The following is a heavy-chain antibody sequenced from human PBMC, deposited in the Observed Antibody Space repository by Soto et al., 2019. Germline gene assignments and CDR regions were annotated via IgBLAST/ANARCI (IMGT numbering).Heavy chain of an antibody. CDR3: TRDASRDSSARGWFDP. CDR1: GFTFRSFT. J-gene: IGHJ5*02. CDR2: ISSNSAYI. V-gene: IGHV3-21*01. Sequence: LRLSCAASGFTFRSFTMNWVRQAPGKGLEWVSTISSNSAYIYYTDALMGRFTISRDNAKNSLHLQMNSLRAEDTAVYYCTRDASRDSSARGWFDPWGPGTLVPSPQ. D-gene: IGHD6-13*01.